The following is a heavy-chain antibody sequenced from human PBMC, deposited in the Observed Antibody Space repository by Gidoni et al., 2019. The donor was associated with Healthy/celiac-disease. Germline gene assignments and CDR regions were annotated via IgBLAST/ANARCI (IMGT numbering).Heavy chain of an antibody. J-gene: IGHJ4*02. CDR3: ARLMDSSSWYDY. Sequence: SFTSYWIGWVRQMPGKGLEWMGIIYPGDSDTRYSPSFQGQVTISADKSISTAYLQWSSLKASDTAMYYCARLMDSSSWYDYWGQGTLVTVSS. V-gene: IGHV5-51*01. CDR2: IYPGDSDT. CDR1: SFTSYW. D-gene: IGHD6-13*01.